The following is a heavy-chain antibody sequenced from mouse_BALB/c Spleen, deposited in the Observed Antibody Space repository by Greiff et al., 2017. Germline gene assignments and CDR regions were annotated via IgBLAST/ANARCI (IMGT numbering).Heavy chain of an antibody. CDR1: GFTFTDYY. J-gene: IGHJ4*01. CDR3: ARVTTEYAMDY. V-gene: IGHV7-3*02. Sequence: EVKLVESGGGLVQPGGSLRLSCATSGFTFTDYYMSWVRQPPGKALEWLGFIRNKANGYTTEYSASVKGRFTISRDNSQSILYLQMNTLRAEDSATYYCARVTTEYAMDYWGQGTSVTVSS. D-gene: IGHD1-1*01. CDR2: IRNKANGYTT.